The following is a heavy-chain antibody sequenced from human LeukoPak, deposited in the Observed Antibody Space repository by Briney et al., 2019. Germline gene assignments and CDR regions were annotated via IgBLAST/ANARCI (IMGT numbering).Heavy chain of an antibody. CDR1: GGSISHDY. J-gene: IGHJ6*02. CDR3: AREDPRTKVPEGMDV. V-gene: IGHV4-59*01. CDR2: IYYSGTT. Sequence: PSETLSLTCTVTGGSISHDYWSWIRQPPGKGLEWIGYIYYSGTTNYNPSLKSRVTISVDTSKNQFSLKLNSVTAADTAVYYCAREDPRTKVPEGMDVWGQGTTVTVSS. D-gene: IGHD4/OR15-4a*01.